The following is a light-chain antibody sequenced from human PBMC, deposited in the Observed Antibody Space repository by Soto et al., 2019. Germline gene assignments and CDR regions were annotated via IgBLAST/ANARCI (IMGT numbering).Light chain of an antibody. V-gene: IGKV3-20*01. CDR1: QSVSNSY. CDR3: QQYSTLPHT. Sequence: ESVLTQSPGTLSLSPGERATLSCRVSQSVSNSYFAWYQQKPGQARWLLIYGISSRATGIPDRFSGSGSETDFTLTISRLEPEAFVVYYCQQYSTLPHTFGQGTKLEVK. CDR2: GIS. J-gene: IGKJ2*01.